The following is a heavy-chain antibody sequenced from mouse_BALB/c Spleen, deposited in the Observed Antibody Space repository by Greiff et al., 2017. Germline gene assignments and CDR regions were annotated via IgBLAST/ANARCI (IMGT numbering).Heavy chain of an antibody. CDR3: ARAGYGKIFDY. CDR1: GYTFTSYT. J-gene: IGHJ2*01. CDR2: INPSSGYT. Sequence: QVQLKQSAADLARPGASVKMSCKASGYTFTSYTMHWVKQRPGQGLEWIGYINPSSGYTEYNQKFKDKTTLTADKSSSTAYMQLSSLTSEDSAVYYCARAGYGKIFDYWGQGTTLTVSS. V-gene: IGHV1-4*02. D-gene: IGHD2-1*01.